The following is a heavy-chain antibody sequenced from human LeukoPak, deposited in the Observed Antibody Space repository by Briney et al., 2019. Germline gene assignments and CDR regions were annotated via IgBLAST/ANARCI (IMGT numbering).Heavy chain of an antibody. D-gene: IGHD3-3*01. J-gene: IGHJ3*02. CDR3: ARAIFGKGRAFDI. CDR1: SGSISTSNYY. CDR2: IYYSGNT. V-gene: IGHV4-39*07. Sequence: PETLSLTCTVSSGSISTSNYYWGWIRQPPGKGLEWIGSIYYSGNTYYNPSLKSRVIISVDTSKNQFSLKLSSVTAADTAVYYCARAIFGKGRAFDIWGQGTMVTVSS.